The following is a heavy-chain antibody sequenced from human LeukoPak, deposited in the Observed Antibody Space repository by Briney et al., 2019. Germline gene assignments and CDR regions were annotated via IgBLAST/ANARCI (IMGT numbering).Heavy chain of an antibody. D-gene: IGHD5-18*01. CDR2: ISSNGGST. CDR3: VKPGYSYGYYFDY. J-gene: IGHJ4*02. CDR1: GFTFSSYA. V-gene: IGHV3-64D*06. Sequence: GGSLRLSCSASGFTFSSYAMHWVRQAPGKGLEYVSAISSNGGSTYYADSVKGRFTISRDNSKNTLYLQMSSLRAEDTAVYYSVKPGYSYGYYFDYWGQGTLVTVSS.